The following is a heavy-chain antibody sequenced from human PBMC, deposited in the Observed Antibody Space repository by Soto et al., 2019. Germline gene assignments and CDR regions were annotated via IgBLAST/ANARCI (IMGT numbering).Heavy chain of an antibody. CDR2: IYQSGVT. J-gene: IGHJ5*02. V-gene: IGHV4-30-2*01. D-gene: IGHD6-19*01. CDR1: GDSYSISTYS. CDR3: AGMPYTSGLRFDP. Sequence: SETLSLTCNMSGDSYSISTYSWSWIRQPPGKALQWIGFIYQSGVTSYNPSLASRVSISLDRSNNQCSLQLKSVTAADTAVYFCAGMPYTSGLRFDPWGPGTLVTVSS.